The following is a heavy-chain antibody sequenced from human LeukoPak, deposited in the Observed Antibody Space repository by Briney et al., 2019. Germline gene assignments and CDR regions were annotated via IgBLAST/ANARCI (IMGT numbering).Heavy chain of an antibody. J-gene: IGHJ4*02. CDR1: GGSFSGYY. CDR2: LNQSGIT. CDR3: ARDDRRYCSGGTCYSRDY. V-gene: IGHV4-34*01. Sequence: SETLSLTCAVYGGSFSGYYWSWIRQSPGKGLEWIGELNQSGITNYNPSLKTRVTISVDTSKNQLSLKLRSVTAADTAVYYCARDDRRYCSGGTCYSRDYWGQGTLDTVSS. D-gene: IGHD2-15*01.